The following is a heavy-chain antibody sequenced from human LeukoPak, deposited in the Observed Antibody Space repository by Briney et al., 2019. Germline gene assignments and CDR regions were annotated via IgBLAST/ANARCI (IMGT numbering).Heavy chain of an antibody. CDR2: IYSGGST. V-gene: IGHV3-66*01. CDR1: GFTVSSNY. CDR3: ARSDGYNYGYYFDY. J-gene: IGHJ4*02. D-gene: IGHD5-24*01. Sequence: GGSLRLSCAASGFTVSSNYMSWVRKAPGKGMEWVSVIYSGGSTYYADSVKGRFTISRDNSKNTLYLQMNSLRAEDTAVYYCARSDGYNYGYYFDYWGQGTLVTVSS.